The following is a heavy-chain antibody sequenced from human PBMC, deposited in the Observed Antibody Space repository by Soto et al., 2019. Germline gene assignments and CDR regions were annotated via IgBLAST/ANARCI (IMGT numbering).Heavy chain of an antibody. CDR3: AREYYDILTGYLGYFDY. J-gene: IGHJ4*02. D-gene: IGHD3-9*01. V-gene: IGHV3-33*01. Sequence: GGSLRLSCAASGFTFSSYGMHWVRQAPGKGLEWVAVIWYDGSNKYYADSVKGRFTISRDNSKNTLYLQMNSLRAEDTAVYYCAREYYDILTGYLGYFDYWGQGTLVTVSS. CDR1: GFTFSSYG. CDR2: IWYDGSNK.